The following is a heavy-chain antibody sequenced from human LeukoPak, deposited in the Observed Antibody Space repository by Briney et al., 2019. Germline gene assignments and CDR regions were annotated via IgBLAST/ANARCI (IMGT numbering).Heavy chain of an antibody. V-gene: IGHV1-18*01. CDR1: GYTFNSYG. CDR3: ARDTHYYDSSGYPDY. Sequence: ASVKVSCKASGYTFNSYGISWVRQAPGQGLEWMGWISAYNGNTNYAQKLQGRVTMTTDTSTSTAYMELRSLRSDDTAVYYRARDTHYYDSSGYPDYWGQGTLVSVSS. J-gene: IGHJ4*02. CDR2: ISAYNGNT. D-gene: IGHD3-22*01.